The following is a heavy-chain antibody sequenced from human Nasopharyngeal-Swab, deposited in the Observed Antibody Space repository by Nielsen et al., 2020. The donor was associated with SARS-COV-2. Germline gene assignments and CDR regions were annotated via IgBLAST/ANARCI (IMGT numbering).Heavy chain of an antibody. CDR3: ARGGDTAMVYDY. CDR2: IYYSGST. V-gene: IGHV4-31*03. CDR1: GGSIRSGGYY. J-gene: IGHJ4*02. Sequence: SETLSLTCTVSGGSIRSGGYYWSWIRQHPGKGLEWIGYIYYSGSTYYNPSLKSRVTISVDTSKNQFSLKLSSVTAADTAVYYCARGGDTAMVYDYWGQGTLVTVSS. D-gene: IGHD5-18*01.